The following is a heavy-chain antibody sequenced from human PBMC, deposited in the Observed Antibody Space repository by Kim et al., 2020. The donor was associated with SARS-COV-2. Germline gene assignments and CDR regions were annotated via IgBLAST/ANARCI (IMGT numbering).Heavy chain of an antibody. CDR2: ISAEGATA. Sequence: GGSLRLSCASSETTFSGREMNWVRQAPGGGLEWIAYISAEGATAHYADSVRGRFTISRNNADKSVYLQMNDLRVEDTAVYYCAKNCCGLYLDAWG. D-gene: IGHD6-19*01. CDR3: AKNCCGLYLDA. J-gene: IGHJ6*03. V-gene: IGHV3-48*03. CDR1: ETTFSGRE.